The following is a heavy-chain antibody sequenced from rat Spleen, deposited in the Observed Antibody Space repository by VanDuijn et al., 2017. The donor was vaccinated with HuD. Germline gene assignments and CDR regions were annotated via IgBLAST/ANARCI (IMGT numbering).Heavy chain of an antibody. J-gene: IGHJ1*01. CDR2: IWNTGGT. D-gene: IGHD2-2*01. Sequence: QVQLKESGPGLVQPSQTLSLTCTVSGFSLTSNSVSWVRQPPGKGLEWMGVIWNTGGTQYNSALKSRLSISKDTSKSQVFLKMNSLQKEDTATYYCAGAGYLRDWYFDFWGPGTMVAVFS. CDR3: AGAGYLRDWYFDF. CDR1: GFSLTSNS. V-gene: IGHV2-41*01.